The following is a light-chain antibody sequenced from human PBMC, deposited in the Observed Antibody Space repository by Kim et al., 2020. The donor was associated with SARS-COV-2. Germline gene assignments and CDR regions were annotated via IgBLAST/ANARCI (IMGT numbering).Light chain of an antibody. CDR3: QAWDSSTVV. CDR1: KLGAKY. CDR2: QDS. Sequence: SYELTQTPSVSVSPGQTASITCSGDKLGAKYACWYQQKPGQSPVLVIYQDSKRPSGIPERFSGSNSGNKATLTISGTQAMDEADYYCQAWDSSTVV. J-gene: IGLJ2*01. V-gene: IGLV3-1*01.